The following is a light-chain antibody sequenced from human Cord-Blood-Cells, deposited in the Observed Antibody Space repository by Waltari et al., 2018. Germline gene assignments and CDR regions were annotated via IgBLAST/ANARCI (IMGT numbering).Light chain of an antibody. Sequence: EIVLTQSPATLSLSPGERATLSCRASQSVGSYLAWYQQKPGQAPRLLIYDASNRATCIPARFSGSEAGTDFTFTISSLEPEDFAVYYCQQRSNWPPLTFGGGTKVEIK. V-gene: IGKV3-11*01. J-gene: IGKJ4*02. CDR1: QSVGSY. CDR2: DAS. CDR3: QQRSNWPPLT.